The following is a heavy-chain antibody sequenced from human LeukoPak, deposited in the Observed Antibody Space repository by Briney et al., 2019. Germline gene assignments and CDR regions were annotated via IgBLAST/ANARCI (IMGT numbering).Heavy chain of an antibody. D-gene: IGHD1-26*01. V-gene: IGHV1-2*02. CDR1: GHTFTGYY. CDR2: INANSGDT. J-gene: IGHJ6*03. Sequence: GASVKVSCKASGHTFTGYYMHWVRQAPGQGLEWMGWINANSGDTNYAQKFQGRVTMTRDTSISTAYMELSRLRSDDTAVYYCARDLRSLSGSYYRDYYYYYMDVWGKGTTVTVSS. CDR3: ARDLRSLSGSYYRDYYYYYMDV.